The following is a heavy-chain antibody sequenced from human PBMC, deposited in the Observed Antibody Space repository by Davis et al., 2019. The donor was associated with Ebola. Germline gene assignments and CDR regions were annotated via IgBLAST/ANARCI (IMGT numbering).Heavy chain of an antibody. D-gene: IGHD1-1*01. J-gene: IGHJ4*02. CDR1: GFTFSSYA. CDR2: ISYDGSNK. V-gene: IGHV3-30-3*01. CDR3: ASRGNWNDPDY. Sequence: PGGSLRLSCAASGFTFSSYAMHWVRQAPGKGLEWVAVISYDGSNKYYADSVKGRFTISRDNSKNTLYLQMNSLRAEDTAVYYCASRGNWNDPDYWGQGTLVTVSS.